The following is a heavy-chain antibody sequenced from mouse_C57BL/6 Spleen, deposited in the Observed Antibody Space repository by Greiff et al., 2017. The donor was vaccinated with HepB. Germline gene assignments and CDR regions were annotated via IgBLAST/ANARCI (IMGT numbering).Heavy chain of an antibody. CDR3: TRGDYGNYVDWFAY. CDR1: GYTFTDYE. D-gene: IGHD2-1*01. V-gene: IGHV1-15*01. J-gene: IGHJ3*01. CDR2: IDPETGGT. Sequence: VQLQESGAELVRPGASVTLSCKASGYTFTDYEMHWVKQTPVHGLEWIGAIDPETGGTAYNQKFKGKAILTADKSSSTAYMELRSLTSEDSAVYYCTRGDYGNYVDWFAYWGQGTLVTVSA.